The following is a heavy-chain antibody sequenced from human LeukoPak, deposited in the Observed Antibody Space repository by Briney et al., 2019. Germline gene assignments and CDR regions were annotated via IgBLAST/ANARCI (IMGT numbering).Heavy chain of an antibody. D-gene: IGHD3-10*01. CDR2: IWFDETYK. J-gene: IGHJ6*02. CDR1: GFTFSSYG. V-gene: IGHV3-33*01. CDR3: ARDLDYGSGRICSYYYNGMDV. Sequence: GGSLRLSCAASGFTFSSYGMHWVRQAPGKGLEWVAVIWFDETYKYYADSVKGRFTISRDNSNNTLYLQMNSLRAEDTALYFCARDLDYGSGRICSYYYNGMDVWGQGTTVTVSS.